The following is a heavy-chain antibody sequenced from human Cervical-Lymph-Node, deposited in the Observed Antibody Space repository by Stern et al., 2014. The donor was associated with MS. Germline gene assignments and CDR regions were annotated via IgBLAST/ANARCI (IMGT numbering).Heavy chain of an antibody. Sequence: VQPGRSLRLSCAASGFTFDDCAMHWVRQAPGKGLEWVSGISWNSNNIGYADSVRGRFTISRDNAKNSLYLQMNGLRPEDTALYYCAKDISERHYYFDSWGEGTLVTVSS. D-gene: IGHD3-16*02. V-gene: IGHV3-9*01. J-gene: IGHJ4*02. CDR3: AKDISERHYYFDS. CDR2: ISWNSNNI. CDR1: GFTFDDCA.